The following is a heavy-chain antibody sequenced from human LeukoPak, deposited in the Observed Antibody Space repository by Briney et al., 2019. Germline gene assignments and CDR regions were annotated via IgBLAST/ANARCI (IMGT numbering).Heavy chain of an antibody. CDR1: GFTFSNAW. J-gene: IGHJ4*02. CDR3: SWSSSEENVLRFLEWLLYY. CDR2: IKSKTDGGTT. D-gene: IGHD3-3*01. V-gene: IGHV3-15*01. Sequence: PGGSLRLSCAASGFTFSNAWMSWVRQAPGKGLEWVGRIKSKTDGGTTDYAAPVKGRFTISRDDSKNTLYLQMNSLKTEDTAVYYCSWSSSEENVLRFLEWLLYYWGQGTLVTVSS.